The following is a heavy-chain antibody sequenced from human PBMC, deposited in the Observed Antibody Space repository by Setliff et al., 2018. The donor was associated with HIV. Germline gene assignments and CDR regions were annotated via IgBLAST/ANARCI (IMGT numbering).Heavy chain of an antibody. CDR2: IYYSGST. CDR3: ARGRRRSSTPYYFDY. Sequence: SETLSLTCTISGGFISNHYWAWIRQPPGKGLEWIGSIYYSGSTNYNPSLKSRVTISIGTSKSQFSLKLTSVSAADTAMYYCARGRRRSSTPYYFDYWGQGTLVTVSS. V-gene: IGHV4-59*11. J-gene: IGHJ4*02. CDR1: GGFISNHY.